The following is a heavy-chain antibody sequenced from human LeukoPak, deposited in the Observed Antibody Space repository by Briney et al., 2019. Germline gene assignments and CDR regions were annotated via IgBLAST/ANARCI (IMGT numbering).Heavy chain of an antibody. CDR2: IYYSGST. J-gene: IGHJ5*02. Sequence: SETLSLTCTVSGGSISSYYWSWIRQPPGKGLEWIGYIYYSGSTNYNPSLKSRVTISVDTSKNQFSLKLSSVTAADTAVYYCAGLVLGSSQGKNWFDPWGQGTLVTVCS. V-gene: IGHV4-59*08. CDR3: AGLVLGSSQGKNWFDP. CDR1: GGSISSYY. D-gene: IGHD1-26*01.